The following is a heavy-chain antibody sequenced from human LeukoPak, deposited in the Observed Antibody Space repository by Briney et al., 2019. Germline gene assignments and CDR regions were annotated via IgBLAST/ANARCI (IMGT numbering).Heavy chain of an antibody. V-gene: IGHV4-59*12. Sequence: SETLSLTCTVSGGSISSYYWSWIRQPPGKGLEWIGYIYYSGSTNYNPSLKSRVTISVDTSKNQFSLKLSSVTAADTAVYYCARGSPRGSSSRFDPWGQGTLVTVSS. CDR2: IYYSGST. D-gene: IGHD6-6*01. CDR1: GGSISSYY. CDR3: ARGSPRGSSSRFDP. J-gene: IGHJ5*02.